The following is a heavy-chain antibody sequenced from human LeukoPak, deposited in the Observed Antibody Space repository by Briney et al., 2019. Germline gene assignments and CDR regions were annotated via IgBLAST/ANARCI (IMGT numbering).Heavy chain of an antibody. J-gene: IGHJ5*02. CDR3: ARDGDLGWFDP. V-gene: IGHV4-39*07. Sequence: PSETLSLTCTVSGGSISGSSYYWGWIRQPPGKGLEWIGSIYYSGSTNYNPSLKSRVTISVDTSKNQFSLKLSSVTAADTAVYYCARDGDLGWFDPWGQGTLVTVSS. CDR1: GGSISGSSYY. D-gene: IGHD2-21*02. CDR2: IYYSGST.